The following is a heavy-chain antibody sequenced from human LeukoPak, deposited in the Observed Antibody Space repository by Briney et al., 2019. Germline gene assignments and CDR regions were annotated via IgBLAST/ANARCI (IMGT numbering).Heavy chain of an antibody. V-gene: IGHV3-7*03. CDR1: GFTYSTYW. CDR2: IKQDGSET. CDR3: ARVPQTYFYYMDV. J-gene: IGHJ6*03. Sequence: GGSLRLSCEASGFTYSTYWMSWVRQAPGKRPEWLANIKQDGSETYYVDSVKGRFTISRDNAKNSVYLQMNSLRAEDTAVYYCARVPQTYFYYMDVWGKGTTVTVSS.